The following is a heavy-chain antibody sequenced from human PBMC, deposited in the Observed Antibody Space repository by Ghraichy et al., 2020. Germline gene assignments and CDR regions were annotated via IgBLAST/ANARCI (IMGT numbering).Heavy chain of an antibody. CDR3: ARDSRYGVSLDY. Sequence: LRLSCTVSGGSISSGGYYWSWIRQHPGKGLEWIGYIYYSGSTYYNPSLKSRVTISVDTSKNQFSLKLSSVTAADTAVYYCARDSRYGVSLDYWGQGTLVTVSS. J-gene: IGHJ4*02. V-gene: IGHV4-31*03. D-gene: IGHD4-17*01. CDR1: GGSISSGGYY. CDR2: IYYSGST.